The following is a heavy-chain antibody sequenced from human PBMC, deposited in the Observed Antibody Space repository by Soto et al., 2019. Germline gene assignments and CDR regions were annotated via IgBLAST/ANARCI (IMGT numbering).Heavy chain of an antibody. D-gene: IGHD1-20*01. CDR2: INHSGST. J-gene: IGHJ4*02. V-gene: IGHV4-34*01. Sequence: SETLSLTCAVYGGSFSGYYWSWIRQPPGKGLEWIGEINHSGSTNYNPSLKSRVTISVDTSKNQFSLKLSSVTAADTAVYYCARARITGTSHFDYWGQGTLVTVSS. CDR1: GGSFSGYY. CDR3: ARARITGTSHFDY.